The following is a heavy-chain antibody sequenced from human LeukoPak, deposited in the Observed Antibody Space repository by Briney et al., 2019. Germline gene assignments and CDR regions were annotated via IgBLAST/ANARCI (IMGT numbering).Heavy chain of an antibody. D-gene: IGHD6-19*01. CDR1: GFTFSSYG. Sequence: GGSLRLSCAASGFTFSSYGMNWVRQAPGKGLEWVSSISSSSSYIYYADSVKGRFTISRDNAKNSLYLQMNSLRAEDTAVYYCARDRSGWYAFDIWGQGTMVTVSS. CDR2: ISSSSSYI. V-gene: IGHV3-21*01. CDR3: ARDRSGWYAFDI. J-gene: IGHJ3*02.